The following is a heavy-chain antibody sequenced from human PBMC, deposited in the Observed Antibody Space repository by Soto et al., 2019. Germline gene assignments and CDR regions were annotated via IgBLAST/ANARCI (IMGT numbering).Heavy chain of an antibody. J-gene: IGHJ4*02. CDR1: GGPISSRRYF. Sequence: QPPLQESGPGPVEPSGTLSLTCTVPGGPISSRRYFLGLIRQPPGKGLEWIGSIYYRGSTYYNPSLKSRVTISVDTSKNQFSLKLSSVTAADTAVYYCARRGSSSWYGYWGQGTLVTVSS. CDR3: ARRGSSSWYGY. V-gene: IGHV4-39*01. CDR2: IYYRGST. D-gene: IGHD6-13*01.